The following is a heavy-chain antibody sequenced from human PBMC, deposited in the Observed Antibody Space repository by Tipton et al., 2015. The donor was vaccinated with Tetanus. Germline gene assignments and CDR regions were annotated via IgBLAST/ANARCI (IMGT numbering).Heavy chain of an antibody. CDR3: ARELDCSGGGCYSYGLDV. J-gene: IGHJ6*02. CDR2: IWYDGSTQ. V-gene: IGHV3-33*01. CDR1: GFAFRNSG. D-gene: IGHD2-15*01. Sequence: SGFAFRNSGMHWVRQAPGKKLEWVALIWYDGSTQYYADSVQGRFTISRDNSNNILYLQMGSLRAEDTAVYYCARELDCSGGGCYSYGLDVWGQGTTVTVSS.